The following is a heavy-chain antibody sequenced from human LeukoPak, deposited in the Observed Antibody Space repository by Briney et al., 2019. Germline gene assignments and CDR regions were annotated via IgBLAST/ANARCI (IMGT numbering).Heavy chain of an antibody. CDR2: MNPNSGNT. V-gene: IGHV1-8*02. CDR1: GGTFSSYA. CDR3: ARGKFGRWCDY. Sequence: GASVKVSCKASGGTFSSYAISWVRQATGQGLEWMGWMNPNSGNTGYAQKLQGRVTMTRNTSISTAYMELSSLRSEDTAVYYCARGKFGRWCDYWGQGTLVTVSS. J-gene: IGHJ4*02. D-gene: IGHD5-24*01.